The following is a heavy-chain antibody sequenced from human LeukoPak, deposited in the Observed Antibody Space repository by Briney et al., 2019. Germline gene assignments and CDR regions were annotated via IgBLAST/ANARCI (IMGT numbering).Heavy chain of an antibody. J-gene: IGHJ4*02. Sequence: SGTLSLTCGVSGGSISGTNWWSWVRQPPGQGLEWIGEISLAGQTNYNPSLNGRVTMSLDKSSNQLSLHLTSVTAADTAVYYCAREGGPYRPLDYSGQGTLVTISS. CDR2: ISLAGQT. V-gene: IGHV4-4*02. CDR1: GGSISGTNW. CDR3: AREGGPYRPLDY.